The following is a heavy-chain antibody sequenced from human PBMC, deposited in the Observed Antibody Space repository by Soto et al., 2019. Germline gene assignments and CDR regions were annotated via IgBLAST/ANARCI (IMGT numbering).Heavy chain of an antibody. CDR2: IRDGGEST. Sequence: EVQLLESGGGLVQPGESLRLSCAFSGFIFGNYMMTWVRQAPGKGLEWVSTIRDGGESTYYADSVKGRITISRDNSKNTGYVQMDSLGVEDTAVYYCAPHVHCSGGSCHYDAFDIRGQGTMVTVSS. J-gene: IGHJ3*02. CDR3: APHVHCSGGSCHYDAFDI. D-gene: IGHD2-15*01. V-gene: IGHV3-23*01. CDR1: GFIFGNYM.